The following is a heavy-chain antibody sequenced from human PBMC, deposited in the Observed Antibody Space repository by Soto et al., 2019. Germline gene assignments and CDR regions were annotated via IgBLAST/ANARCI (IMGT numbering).Heavy chain of an antibody. V-gene: IGHV5-10-1*01. Sequence: GEALKISCKGSGYSFTSYWISWVRQMPGKGLEWMGRIDPSDSYTNYSPSFQGHVTISADKSISTAYLQWSSLKASDTAMYYCASTPRGYCSSTSCRELGNYYGMDVWGQGTTVTSP. J-gene: IGHJ6*02. CDR1: GYSFTSYW. CDR3: ASTPRGYCSSTSCRELGNYYGMDV. CDR2: IDPSDSYT. D-gene: IGHD2-2*01.